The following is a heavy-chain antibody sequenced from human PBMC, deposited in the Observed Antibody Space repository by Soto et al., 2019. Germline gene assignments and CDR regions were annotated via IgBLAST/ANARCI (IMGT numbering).Heavy chain of an antibody. CDR1: GFTFSSYA. CDR2: ISGSGGST. V-gene: IGHV3-23*01. CDR3: AKVGPDYGGYVVAAFDI. Sequence: TGGSLRLSCAASGFTFSSYAMSWVRQAPGKGLEWVSAISGSGGSTYYADSVKGRFTISRDNSKNTLYLQMNSLRAEDTAVYYCAKVGPDYGGYVVAAFDIWGQGTMVTVS. D-gene: IGHD4-17*01. J-gene: IGHJ3*02.